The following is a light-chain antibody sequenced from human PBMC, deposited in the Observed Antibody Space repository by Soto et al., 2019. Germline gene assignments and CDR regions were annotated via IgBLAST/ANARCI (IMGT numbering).Light chain of an antibody. Sequence: DIQLTQSPSFLSASIGDRVTITCRASQDISSSLAWYQQKSGKAPKLLIYAASTLQSGVPSRFSGSGSGTDFTLTISSLQPEDFATYYCQQLNRYPLLSFGGGTKVEIK. CDR2: AAS. CDR3: QQLNRYPLLS. J-gene: IGKJ4*01. CDR1: QDISSS. V-gene: IGKV1-9*01.